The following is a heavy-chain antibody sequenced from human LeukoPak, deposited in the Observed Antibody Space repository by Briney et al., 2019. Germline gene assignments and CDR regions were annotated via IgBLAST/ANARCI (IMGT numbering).Heavy chain of an antibody. CDR2: ISTGGSTI. Sequence: GGSLRLSCAASGFTFSTYSMNWVRQAPGKGLEWISYISTGGSTIYYADSVKGRFTISRDNAKNSMYLQMNSLRAEDTAVYYCARDDGMDVWGQGTTVTVSS. CDR3: ARDDGMDV. CDR1: GFTFSTYS. V-gene: IGHV3-48*04. J-gene: IGHJ6*02.